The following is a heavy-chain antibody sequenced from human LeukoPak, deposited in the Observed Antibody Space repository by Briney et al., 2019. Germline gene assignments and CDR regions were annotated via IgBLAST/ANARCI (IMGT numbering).Heavy chain of an antibody. CDR2: ISAYNGNT. CDR3: ARDLYYYDSSGWIPFDY. D-gene: IGHD3-22*01. V-gene: IGHV1-18*01. Sequence: GASVKVSCKASGYTFTSYGISWVRQAPGQGLEWMGRISAYNGNTNYAQKLQGRVTMTTDTSTSTAYMELRSLRSDDTAVYYCARDLYYYDSSGWIPFDYWGQGTLVTVSS. J-gene: IGHJ4*02. CDR1: GYTFTSYG.